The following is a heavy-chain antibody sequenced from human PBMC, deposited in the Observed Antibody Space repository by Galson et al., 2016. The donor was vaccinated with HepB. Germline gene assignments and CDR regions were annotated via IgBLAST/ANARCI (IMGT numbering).Heavy chain of an antibody. Sequence: SETLSLTCTVSGGSISSSDYYWGWIRQPPGKGLDWIGLIYYTGSTYHNPSPRSRVTIFVDTHKNQFALRLNSVTAADTAVYYCSGRGYTSSSLFRSPFDIWGQGRMVTVSS. CDR2: IYYTGST. CDR3: SGRGYTSSSLFRSPFDI. CDR1: GGSISSSDYY. D-gene: IGHD6-6*01. V-gene: IGHV4-39*01. J-gene: IGHJ3*02.